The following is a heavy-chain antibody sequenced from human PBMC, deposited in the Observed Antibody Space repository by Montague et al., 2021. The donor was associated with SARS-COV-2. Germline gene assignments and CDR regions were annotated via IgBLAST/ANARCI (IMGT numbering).Heavy chain of an antibody. D-gene: IGHD3-10*01. J-gene: IGHJ5*02. CDR3: ARLVWVGELSSENWFDP. CDR2: IYYSGXT. CDR1: GDSISSGSYY. Sequence: SETLSLTCSVSGDSISSGSYYWSWIRQPPGKGLEWIGSIYYSGXTXYXXXXKXRVTISVDTSKNQFSLKLNSVTAADTAVYYCARLVWVGELSSENWFDPWGQGTLVTVSS. V-gene: IGHV4-39*01.